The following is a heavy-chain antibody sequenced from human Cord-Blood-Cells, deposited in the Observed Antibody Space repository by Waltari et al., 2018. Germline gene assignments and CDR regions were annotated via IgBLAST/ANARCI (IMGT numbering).Heavy chain of an antibody. V-gene: IGHV4-34*01. D-gene: IGHD1-26*01. CDR1: GGSFSGYY. J-gene: IGHJ4*02. Sequence: QVQLQQWGAGLLKPSETLSLTCAVYGGSFSGYYWSWIRQPPVKGLEWIGEINHSGSTNYNPSLKSRVTISVDTSKNQFSLKLSSVTAADTAVYYCARGLGFDYWGQGTLVTVSS. CDR2: INHSGST. CDR3: ARGLGFDY.